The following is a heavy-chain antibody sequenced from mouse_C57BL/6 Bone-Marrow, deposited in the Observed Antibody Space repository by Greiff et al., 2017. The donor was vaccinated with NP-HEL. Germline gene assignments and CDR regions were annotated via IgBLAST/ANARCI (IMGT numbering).Heavy chain of an antibody. CDR3: ARRRVNRYYYAIDY. Sequence: EVHLVESGGGLVKPGGSLKLSCAASGFTFSDYGMHWVRQAPEKGLEWVAYISSGSSTIYYADTVKGRFTISRDNAKNTLFLQMTSLRSEDTAMYYCARRRVNRYYYAIDYWGQGTSVTVSS. CDR1: GFTFSDYG. CDR2: ISSGSSTI. V-gene: IGHV5-17*01. D-gene: IGHD2-2*01. J-gene: IGHJ4*01.